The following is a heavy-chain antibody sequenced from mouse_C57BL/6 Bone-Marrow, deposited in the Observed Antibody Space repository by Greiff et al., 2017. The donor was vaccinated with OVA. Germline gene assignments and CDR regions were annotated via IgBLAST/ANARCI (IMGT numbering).Heavy chain of an antibody. Sequence: QVQLQQSGAELARPGASVKMSCKASGYTFTSYTMHWVKQRPGQGLEWIGYINPSSGSTKYNQKFKDKATLTADKSSSTAYMQLSSLTSEDSAVYYCASCEVLQRCDYWGQGTTLTVSS. CDR2: INPSSGST. CDR3: ASCEVLQRCDY. J-gene: IGHJ2*01. D-gene: IGHD1-1*01. V-gene: IGHV1-4*01. CDR1: GYTFTSYT.